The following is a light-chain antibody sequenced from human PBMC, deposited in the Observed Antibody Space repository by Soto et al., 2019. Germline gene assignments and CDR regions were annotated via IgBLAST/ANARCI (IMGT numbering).Light chain of an antibody. J-gene: IGLJ1*01. Sequence: QSALTQPHSVSGSPGHSVTISCTGTSSDVGGYSYVSWYQQHPGKAPKLMISDVSKRPSGVPDRFSGSKFGNTASLTISGLQAEDEADYYCCSYAGAFTYVFGSGTKLTVL. CDR2: DVS. V-gene: IGLV2-11*01. CDR1: SSDVGGYSY. CDR3: CSYAGAFTYV.